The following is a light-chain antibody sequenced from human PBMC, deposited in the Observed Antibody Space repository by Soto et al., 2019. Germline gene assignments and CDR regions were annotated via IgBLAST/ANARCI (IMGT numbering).Light chain of an antibody. V-gene: IGKV1-6*01. CDR1: QDIGND. J-gene: IGKJ1*01. CDR2: AAS. Sequence: ATQMTQSPSSLSASVGDRVTITCRASQDIGNDLGWYQQKPGKAPNLLIYAASSLQSGVPSRFSGSGSGTDFTLTISSLQPEDCATYYGLQDYNYPPTFGPGTRVEIK. CDR3: LQDYNYPPT.